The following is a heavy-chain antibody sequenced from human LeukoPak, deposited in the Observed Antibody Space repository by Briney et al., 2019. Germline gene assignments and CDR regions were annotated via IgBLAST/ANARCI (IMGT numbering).Heavy chain of an antibody. J-gene: IGHJ3*02. CDR3: ARHSYYDSSGYYSEPDAFDI. V-gene: IGHV4-34*01. D-gene: IGHD3-22*01. CDR1: GGSFSGYY. CDR2: IYHSGST. Sequence: SETLSLTCAVYGGSFSGYYWSWVRQPPGKGLGRIGEIYHSGSTNYNPSLKSRVTISVDKSKNQFSLKLSSVTAADTAVYYCARHSYYDSSGYYSEPDAFDIWGQGTMVTVSS.